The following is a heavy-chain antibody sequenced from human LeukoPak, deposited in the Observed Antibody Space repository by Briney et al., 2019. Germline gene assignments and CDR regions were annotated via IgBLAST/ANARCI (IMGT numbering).Heavy chain of an antibody. CDR1: GFTFSSYA. CDR2: ISYDGSNK. J-gene: IGHJ4*02. V-gene: IGHV3-30*04. D-gene: IGHD2-15*01. CDR3: ARESTVILYYFDY. Sequence: PGGSLRLSCAASGFTFSSYAMHWVRQAPGKGLEWVAVISYDGSNKYYADSVKGRFTISRDNSKDTLYLQMNSLRAEDTAVYYCARESTVILYYFDYWGQGTLVTVS.